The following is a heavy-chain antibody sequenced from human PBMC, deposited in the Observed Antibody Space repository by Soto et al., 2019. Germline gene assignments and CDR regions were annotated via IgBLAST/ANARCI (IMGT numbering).Heavy chain of an antibody. CDR3: ARDLGSGYDPGDY. J-gene: IGHJ4*02. CDR1: GYTFTNSV. D-gene: IGHD5-12*01. Sequence: SVKVSCKASGYTFTNSVISWVRQAPGQGLEWMGGIIPIFGTTNYAQRFHGRVTITADKSTSTVYMELYSLKSEDTAVYYCARDLGSGYDPGDYWGQGTLVTVSS. CDR2: IIPIFGTT. V-gene: IGHV1-69*06.